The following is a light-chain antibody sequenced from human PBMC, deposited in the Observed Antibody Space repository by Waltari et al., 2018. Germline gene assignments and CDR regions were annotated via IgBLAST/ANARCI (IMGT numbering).Light chain of an antibody. CDR3: QQRGTWPPLT. CDR2: DTS. V-gene: IGKV3-11*01. J-gene: IGKJ4*01. Sequence: EIVFPQSPATLSLSPGDTPTLFSSANQRVNSFLVWYQHKLGQAPRHLIYDTSNRATGGPARFSGSGSGTDFALTISSLEPEDFAIYYCQQRGTWPPLTCGGGTKVEI. CDR1: QRVNSF.